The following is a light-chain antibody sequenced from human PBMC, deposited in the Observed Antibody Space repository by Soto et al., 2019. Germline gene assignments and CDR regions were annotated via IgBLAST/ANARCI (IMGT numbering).Light chain of an antibody. CDR3: QQYNSYPWT. J-gene: IGKJ1*01. Sequence: DIQMTQSPSTLSASVGDRVTITCRASQSISSWLAWFQQKPGKGPKVLIYKASNLESGVPSRFSGSGSETEFTLTISSLQPDDFATYYCQQYNSYPWTFGQGTKVEIK. CDR1: QSISSW. V-gene: IGKV1-5*03. CDR2: KAS.